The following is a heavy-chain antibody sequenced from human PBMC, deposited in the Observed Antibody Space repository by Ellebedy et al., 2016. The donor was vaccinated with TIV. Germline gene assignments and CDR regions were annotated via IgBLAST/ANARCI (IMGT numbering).Heavy chain of an antibody. CDR1: GGSLSSTRYY. CDR2: VYYSGSP. CDR3: ARTDPWQPIDD. D-gene: IGHD2-21*02. V-gene: IGHV4-39*01. J-gene: IGHJ4*02. Sequence: MPSETLSLTCSVSGGSLSSTRYYWAWIRQPPGKRLEYIGSVYYSGSPYYSPSFNSRVTLSADTSKNQFSLNLRTATAADTAVYYCARTDPWQPIDDWGQGILVTVSS.